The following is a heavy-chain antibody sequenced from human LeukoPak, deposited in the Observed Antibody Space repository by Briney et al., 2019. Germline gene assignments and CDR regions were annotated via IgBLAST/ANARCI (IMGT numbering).Heavy chain of an antibody. CDR2: IYGGGST. CDR3: ARDHSGSYQRAFDI. D-gene: IGHD1-26*01. V-gene: IGHV3-66*02. J-gene: IGHJ3*02. Sequence: PGGSLRLSCAVSAFTVSSNYVSWVRQAPGKGLEWVSVIYGGGSTNYADSVKSRFTISRDNSKNTLYLQMNSLRAEDTAVYYCARDHSGSYQRAFDIWGQGTMVTVSS. CDR1: AFTVSSNY.